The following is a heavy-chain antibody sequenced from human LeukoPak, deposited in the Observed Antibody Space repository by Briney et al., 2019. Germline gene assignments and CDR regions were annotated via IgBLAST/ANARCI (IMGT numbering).Heavy chain of an antibody. CDR1: GFTFSSYE. J-gene: IGHJ4*02. CDR3: ARDDYYDSTGKIEY. D-gene: IGHD3-22*01. CDR2: ISSSGSTI. V-gene: IGHV3-48*03. Sequence: SGGSLRLSCAASGFTFSSYEMNWVRQAPGKGLEWVSYISSSGSTIYYADSVKGRFTISRDNAKNSLYLQMNSLRAEDTAVYYCARDDYYDSTGKIEYWGQGTLVTVSA.